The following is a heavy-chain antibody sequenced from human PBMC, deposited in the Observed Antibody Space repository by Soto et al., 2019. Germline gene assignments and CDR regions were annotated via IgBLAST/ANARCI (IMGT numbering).Heavy chain of an antibody. CDR2: ISSSSSYT. D-gene: IGHD2-21*02. CDR1: GFTFSDYY. V-gene: IGHV3-11*05. CDR3: ARGYGLPQYGMDV. Sequence: QVQLVESGGGLVKPGGSLRLSCAASGFTFSDYYMSWIRQAPGKGLEWVSYISSSSSYTNYADSVKGRFTISRDNAKNTLYLQMNSQRAEDTAVYYCARGYGLPQYGMDVWGQGTTVTVS. J-gene: IGHJ6*02.